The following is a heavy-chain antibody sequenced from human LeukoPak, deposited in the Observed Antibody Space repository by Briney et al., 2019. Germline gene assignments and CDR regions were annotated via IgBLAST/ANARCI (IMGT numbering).Heavy chain of an antibody. D-gene: IGHD2-2*01. CDR1: AYSISSGYY. Sequence: SETLFLTYTVSAYSISSGYYWGCIRQPPGKGLMWIGSLSHSGSTIYNPSLKSRVTIQVDTPKNQFSLRLRTVTAAATSMYACARGRPAATPMDYWGQGMLVTVSS. J-gene: IGHJ4*02. CDR3: ARGRPAATPMDY. V-gene: IGHV4-38-2*02. CDR2: LSHSGST.